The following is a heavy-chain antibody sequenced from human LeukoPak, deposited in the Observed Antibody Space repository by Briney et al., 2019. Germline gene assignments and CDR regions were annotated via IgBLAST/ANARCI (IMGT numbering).Heavy chain of an antibody. V-gene: IGHV3-30-3*01. CDR2: TSFDGSNT. CDR3: ARDDGDYLGYWYFDL. CDR1: GFSFSSYA. Sequence: GGSLRLSCAASGFSFSSYAIHWVRQAPGKGLEWVSLTSFDGSNTYYADSVKGRFTISRDNSKSTLYLQMNSLRAEDTAVYYCARDDGDYLGYWYFDLWGRGTLVTVSS. D-gene: IGHD4-17*01. J-gene: IGHJ2*01.